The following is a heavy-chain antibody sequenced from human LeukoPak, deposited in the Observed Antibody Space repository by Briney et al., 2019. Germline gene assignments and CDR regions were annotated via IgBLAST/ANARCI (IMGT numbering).Heavy chain of an antibody. D-gene: IGHD1-26*01. CDR2: ISAYNVNT. V-gene: IGHV1-18*01. CDR1: GYTFTSYG. Sequence: GASVKVSRKASGYTFTSYGISWVRQAPGQGLEWMGWISAYNVNTNYAQKLQGRVTMTTDTSTSTAYMELRSLRSDDPAVYYCARDQIMGASKDFDYWGQGTLVTVSS. CDR3: ARDQIMGASKDFDY. J-gene: IGHJ4*02.